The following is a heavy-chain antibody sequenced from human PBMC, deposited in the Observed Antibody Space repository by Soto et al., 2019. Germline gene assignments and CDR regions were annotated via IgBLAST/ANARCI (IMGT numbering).Heavy chain of an antibody. CDR2: VYYSGNT. CDR3: ARDPAP. CDR1: GGSISSSSYY. V-gene: IGHV4-39*07. Sequence: SETLSLTCTVSGGSISSSSYYWAWIRQPPGKGLEWIGSVYYSGNTYYGPSLKSRVTLSVDTSKNQFSLKLSSVTVVDTAVYYCARDPAPWGQGTLVTVSS. J-gene: IGHJ5*02.